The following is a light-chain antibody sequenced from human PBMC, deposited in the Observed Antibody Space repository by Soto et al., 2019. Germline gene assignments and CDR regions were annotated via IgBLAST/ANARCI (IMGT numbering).Light chain of an antibody. CDR3: SSSTDTDTLVI. Sequence: QSALTQFASVSGSPGQSITISCTGTTSDVGRYKFVSWYQQHPGKAPKLLIYEVSNRPSGVSSRFSGSKSGNTASLTISGLQTEDEATYCCSSSTDTDTLVIFGGGTQLTVL. CDR2: EVS. V-gene: IGLV2-14*01. J-gene: IGLJ2*01. CDR1: TSDVGRYKF.